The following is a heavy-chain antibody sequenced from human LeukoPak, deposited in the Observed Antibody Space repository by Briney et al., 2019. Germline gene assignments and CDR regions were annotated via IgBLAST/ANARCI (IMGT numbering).Heavy chain of an antibody. D-gene: IGHD3-3*01. J-gene: IGHJ4*02. CDR3: ARQTGVGLFILP. Sequence: ASETLSLTCAVSGDSISTSNSYRGWIRRPPGKGLEWVGSIYYSGNTYYNPSLKSRVTISVDTSKNQFSLKLTSVTAADTAVYYCARQTGVGLFILPGGQGTLVTVSS. CDR2: IYYSGNT. V-gene: IGHV4-39*01. CDR1: GDSISTSNSY.